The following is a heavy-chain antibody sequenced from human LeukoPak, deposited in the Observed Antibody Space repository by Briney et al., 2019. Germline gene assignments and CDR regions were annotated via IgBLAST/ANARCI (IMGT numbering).Heavy chain of an antibody. J-gene: IGHJ4*02. Sequence: TGGSLRLSCVASGFTFSSYRMHWVRQAPGKGLEWVANIKQDGSEKYYVDSVKGRFTISRDNAQNSLYLQINSLGAEDTAVYYCARDSMVRGDRVDYWGQGTLVTVSS. D-gene: IGHD3-10*01. CDR1: GFTFSSYR. CDR2: IKQDGSEK. CDR3: ARDSMVRGDRVDY. V-gene: IGHV3-7*01.